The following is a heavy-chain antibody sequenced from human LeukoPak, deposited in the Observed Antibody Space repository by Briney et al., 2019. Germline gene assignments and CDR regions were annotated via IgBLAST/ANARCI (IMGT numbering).Heavy chain of an antibody. D-gene: IGHD2-15*01. CDR1: GFTFSSYS. J-gene: IGHJ4*02. V-gene: IGHV3-74*01. CDR3: ARPYCTGGTCYSNFDY. CDR2: ISSDGTGT. Sequence: GGSLKLSCAASGFTFSSYSLHWVRQVPGKGLLWLSRISSDGTGTTYADSVKGRFTISRDNAKNTLSLQMNSLRAEDTAVYYCARPYCTGGTCYSNFDYWGQGTLVTVSS.